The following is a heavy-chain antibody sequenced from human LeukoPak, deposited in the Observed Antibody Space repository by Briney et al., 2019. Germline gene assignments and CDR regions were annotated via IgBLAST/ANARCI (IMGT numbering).Heavy chain of an antibody. V-gene: IGHV4-59*11. CDR2: MLDTVTT. CDR1: GASMNTHY. Sequence: SETLSLTCAVSGASMNTHYWSWIRQPPGKGLEWIGYMLDTVTTKDNPSLKSRFTLSADTSKNQFSLRLTAVTAADTAVYYCATIKRGNIFGYFDFWGQGIPVTVSS. J-gene: IGHJ4*02. D-gene: IGHD5-18*01. CDR3: ATIKRGNIFGYFDF.